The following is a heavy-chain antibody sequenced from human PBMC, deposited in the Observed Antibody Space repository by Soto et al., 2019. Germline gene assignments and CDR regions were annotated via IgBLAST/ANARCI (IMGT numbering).Heavy chain of an antibody. Sequence: PGGSLRLSCAASVFTFSSYAMHWVRQAPGKGLQWLAMTSYDGINTYYADSVKGRFTISRDNSKNMLYLQMNSLRAEDTAVYFCAKDRDYHATTIGYWGQGTLVTVSS. CDR2: TSYDGINT. CDR1: VFTFSSYA. V-gene: IGHV3-30*18. D-gene: IGHD1-1*01. CDR3: AKDRDYHATTIGY. J-gene: IGHJ4*02.